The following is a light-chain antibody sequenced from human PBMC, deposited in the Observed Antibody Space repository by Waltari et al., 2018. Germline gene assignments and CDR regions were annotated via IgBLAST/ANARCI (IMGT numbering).Light chain of an antibody. CDR2: GTS. V-gene: IGKV3-20*01. CDR3: QQYDGEVVT. CDR1: LSVTSIS. Sequence: EIVLTQSPGTLPLSPGERATLSFRAILSVTSISLTWYQQKLGQAPRLLIHGTSSRATGIPDRFSGIGSGTDFTLTISRLEPEDFAVYYCQQYDGEVVTFGGGTKVEI. J-gene: IGKJ4*01.